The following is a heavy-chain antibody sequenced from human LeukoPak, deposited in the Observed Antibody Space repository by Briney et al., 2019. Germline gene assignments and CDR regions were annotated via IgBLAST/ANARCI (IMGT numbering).Heavy chain of an antibody. J-gene: IGHJ4*02. Sequence: GESLKISCEASGFTFNTHWMNWVRHAPGKGLEWMANISPDGGDEVYVDSVKGRFTISRDNAKNSVYLQMNNLRAEDTAVYYCSGRSGFSSIYWGQGILVTVSS. CDR3: SGRSGFSSIY. CDR1: GFTFNTHW. D-gene: IGHD2-2*01. V-gene: IGHV3-7*01. CDR2: ISPDGGDE.